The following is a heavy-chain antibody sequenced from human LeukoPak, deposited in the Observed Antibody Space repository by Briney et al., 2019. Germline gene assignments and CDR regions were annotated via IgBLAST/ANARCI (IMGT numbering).Heavy chain of an antibody. J-gene: IGHJ5*02. CDR3: ARGDYNDFPNWFDP. Sequence: SQTLSLTCTVSGGSISSGEYYWSWIRQPPGKGLEWIGYIYHSGDTYYNRPLKNRITISKDTSKNQFSLRLSSVTAADTAVYYCARGDYNDFPNWFDPWGQGTLVTVSS. D-gene: IGHD3-3*01. V-gene: IGHV4-30-4*01. CDR2: IYHSGDT. CDR1: GGSISSGEYY.